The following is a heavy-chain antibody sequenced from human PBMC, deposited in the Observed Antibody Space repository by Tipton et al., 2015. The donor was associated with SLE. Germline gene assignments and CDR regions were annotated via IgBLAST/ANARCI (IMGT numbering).Heavy chain of an antibody. CDR1: GFTFSTYG. J-gene: IGHJ4*02. CDR3: AKGGPDDFWSGYSFYFDY. D-gene: IGHD3-3*01. Sequence: SLRLSCAASGFTFSTYGMHWVRQAPGKGLEWVAKIRYDGSNEYYADSVKGRFTISRDNSKNTLYLQMDSLRAEDTAVYYCAKGGPDDFWSGYSFYFDYWGQGTLVTVSS. V-gene: IGHV3-30*02. CDR2: IRYDGSNE.